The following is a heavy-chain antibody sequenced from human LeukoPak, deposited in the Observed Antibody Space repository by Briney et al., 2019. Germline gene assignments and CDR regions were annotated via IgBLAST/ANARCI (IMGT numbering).Heavy chain of an antibody. D-gene: IGHD6-19*01. V-gene: IGHV3-33*01. CDR1: GFTFSSYG. CDR2: IWYDGSNK. J-gene: IGHJ4*02. CDR3: AGGVAPYSSGWFDY. Sequence: GGSLRLSCAASGFTFSSYGMHWVRQAPGKGLEWVAVIWYDGSNKYYADSVKGRFTISRDNSKNTLYLQMNSLRAEDTAVYYCAGGVAPYSSGWFDYWGQGTLVTVSS.